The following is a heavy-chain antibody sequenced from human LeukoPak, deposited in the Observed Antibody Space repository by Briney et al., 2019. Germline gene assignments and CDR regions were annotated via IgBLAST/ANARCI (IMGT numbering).Heavy chain of an antibody. D-gene: IGHD6-13*01. CDR1: GFTFSSYA. Sequence: GGSLRLSCAASGFTFSSYAMHWVRQAPGKGLEWVAVISYDGSHKYYADSVKGRFTISRDNSKNTLCLQMNSLRAEDTAVYYCARGSWEQLASYFDYWGQGTLVTVSS. J-gene: IGHJ4*02. V-gene: IGHV3-30*04. CDR3: ARGSWEQLASYFDY. CDR2: ISYDGSHK.